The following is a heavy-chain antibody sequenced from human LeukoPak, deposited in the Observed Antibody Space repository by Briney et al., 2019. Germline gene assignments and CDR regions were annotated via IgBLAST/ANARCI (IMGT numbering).Heavy chain of an antibody. V-gene: IGHV1-2*02. CDR2: INPNSGGT. Sequence: ASVKVSCKASGYTFTGYYMHWVRQAPGQGLEWRGWINPNSGGTNYAQKFQGRVTMTRDTSISTAYMELSRLRSDDTAMYYCARVRVVVAATFDFDYWGQGTLVTVSS. J-gene: IGHJ4*02. CDR1: GYTFTGYY. CDR3: ARVRVVVAATFDFDY. D-gene: IGHD2-15*01.